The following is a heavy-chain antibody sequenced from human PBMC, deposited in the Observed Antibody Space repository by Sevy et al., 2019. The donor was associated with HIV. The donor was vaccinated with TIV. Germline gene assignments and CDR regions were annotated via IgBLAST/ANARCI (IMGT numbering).Heavy chain of an antibody. V-gene: IGHV6-1*01. CDR2: TYYRSKWYN. Sequence: SQTLSLTCAISGDSVSSNSAAWNWIRQSPSRGLEWLGRTYYRSKWYNDYAVSVKSRITINPDTSKNKFSLQLNSVTPEDTVVYYCAREGNSYYYGSGSYYKGGDAFDIWGQGTMVTVS. J-gene: IGHJ3*02. D-gene: IGHD3-10*01. CDR1: GDSVSSNSAA. CDR3: AREGNSYYYGSGSYYKGGDAFDI.